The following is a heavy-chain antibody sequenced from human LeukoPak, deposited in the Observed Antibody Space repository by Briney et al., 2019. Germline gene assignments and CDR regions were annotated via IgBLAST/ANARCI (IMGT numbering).Heavy chain of an antibody. D-gene: IGHD2-15*01. CDR3: ASDSYSPEYFQH. Sequence: GRSLTLSRAAYGLSVSNNYMSWVRQAAGNGLEWDSVIYSGGSTFYADSVKGRFTISRDNSKNTLYLQMNSLRAEETAVYYCASDSYSPEYFQHWGQGTLVTVSS. V-gene: IGHV3-66*01. CDR1: GLSVSNNY. CDR2: IYSGGST. J-gene: IGHJ1*01.